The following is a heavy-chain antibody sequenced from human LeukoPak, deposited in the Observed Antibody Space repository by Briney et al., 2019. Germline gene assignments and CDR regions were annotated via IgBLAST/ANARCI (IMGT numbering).Heavy chain of an antibody. CDR2: ISGSGGIT. CDR3: AKSSGSHYYYYYYYMDV. D-gene: IGHD1-26*01. Sequence: GGSLRLSCAASGFTFSSYAMSWVRQAPGKGLEWVSAISGSGGITYYADSVKGRFTISRDNSKDTLYLQMNSLRAEDTAVYHCAKSSGSHYYYYYYYMDVWGKGTTVTVSS. CDR1: GFTFSSYA. J-gene: IGHJ6*03. V-gene: IGHV3-23*01.